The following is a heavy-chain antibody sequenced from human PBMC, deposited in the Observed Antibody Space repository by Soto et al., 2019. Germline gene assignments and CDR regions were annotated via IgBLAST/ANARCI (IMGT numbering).Heavy chain of an antibody. CDR3: ARVPGP. CDR2: IYHSGST. Sequence: PSGTLSLTCAVSGGSISRGGYSWSWIRQPPGKGLEWIGYIYHSGSTYYNPSLKSRVTISVDRSKNQFSLKLSSVTAADTAVYYCARVPGPWGQGTLVTVSS. CDR1: GGSISRGGYS. V-gene: IGHV4-30-2*01. J-gene: IGHJ5*02.